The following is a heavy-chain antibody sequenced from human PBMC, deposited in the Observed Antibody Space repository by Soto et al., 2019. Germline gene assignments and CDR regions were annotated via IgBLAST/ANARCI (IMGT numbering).Heavy chain of an antibody. Sequence: EVQLVQSGAEVKKPGESLRISCKGSGYSFTSYWISWVRQMPGKGLEWMGRIDPSDSYTNYSPSFQGHVTISADKSISTAYLQWSSLKASDTAMYYCARRPMISRGSGSYEVDYWGQGTLVTVSS. CDR2: IDPSDSYT. V-gene: IGHV5-10-1*01. J-gene: IGHJ4*02. CDR3: ARRPMISRGSGSYEVDY. D-gene: IGHD3-10*01. CDR1: GYSFTSYW.